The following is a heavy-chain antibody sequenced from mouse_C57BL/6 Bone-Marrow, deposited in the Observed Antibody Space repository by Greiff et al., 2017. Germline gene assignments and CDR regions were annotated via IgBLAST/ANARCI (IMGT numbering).Heavy chain of an antibody. CDR3: ARDYGSSYPYWYFDV. Sequence: QVQLQQPGAELVKPGASVKLSCKASGYTFTSYWMQWVKQRPGQGLEWIGEIDPSDSYTNYNQKFKGKATLTVDTSSSTAYMQLSSLTSEDSAVYYCARDYGSSYPYWYFDVWGTGTTATVSS. D-gene: IGHD1-1*01. V-gene: IGHV1-50*01. J-gene: IGHJ1*03. CDR1: GYTFTSYW. CDR2: IDPSDSYT.